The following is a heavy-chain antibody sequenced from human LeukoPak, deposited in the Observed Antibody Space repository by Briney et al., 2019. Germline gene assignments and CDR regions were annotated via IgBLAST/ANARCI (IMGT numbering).Heavy chain of an antibody. V-gene: IGHV5-51*01. CDR1: GYNFTSHW. CDR3: ARGHHVVVATATWASDVFDL. J-gene: IGHJ3*01. D-gene: IGHD2-21*02. Sequence: GESLKISCKGSGYNFTSHWIGWVRQMPGKGLEWMGIIYPGDSDSRQSPSLRGQVTISADKSINTAYLQWNSLKASDTAMYYCARGHHVVVATATWASDVFDLWGQGTMVTVSS. CDR2: IYPGDSDS.